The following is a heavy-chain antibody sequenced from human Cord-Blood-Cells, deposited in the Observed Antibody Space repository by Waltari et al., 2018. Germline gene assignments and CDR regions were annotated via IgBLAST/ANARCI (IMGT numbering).Heavy chain of an antibody. V-gene: IGHV3-74*01. D-gene: IGHD1-1*01. CDR3: ARDGRDKGAFDI. Sequence: EVQLVESGGGLVQPGGSLRLSCAAAGVTFSSHRMHCVRQAPGKGLVGVSRINSDGSSTSYADSVKGRFTISRDNAKNTLYLQMNSLRAEDTAVYYCARDGRDKGAFDIWGQGTMVTDSS. CDR2: INSDGSST. J-gene: IGHJ3*02. CDR1: GVTFSSHR.